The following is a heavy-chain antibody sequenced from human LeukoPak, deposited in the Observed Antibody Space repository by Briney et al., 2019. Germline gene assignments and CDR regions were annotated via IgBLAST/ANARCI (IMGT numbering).Heavy chain of an antibody. CDR2: ISSSSTYI. V-gene: IGHV3-21*01. CDR1: GLTFSSFS. CDR3: ARGGVGLVIIPGWEYDYYGLDV. J-gene: IGHJ6*02. Sequence: GGSLRLSCAASGLTFSSFSMNWVRQAPGKGLEWVSYISSSSTYIYYADSVKGRFTISRDNAKNSLYLQMNSLRAEDTAVYYCARGGVGLVIIPGWEYDYYGLDVWGQGTTVTVSS. D-gene: IGHD3/OR15-3a*01.